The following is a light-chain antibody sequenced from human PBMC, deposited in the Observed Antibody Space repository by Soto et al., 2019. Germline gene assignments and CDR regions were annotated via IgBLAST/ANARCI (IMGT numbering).Light chain of an antibody. CDR3: QQYSTYPWT. Sequence: DIQMTQSPSTLSASVGDRVTITCRASQSISTFLNWYQQKPGKAPSLLIYVASSLQSGVPSRFSGSGSATEFTLTISSLQPDDFATYYCQQYSTYPWTFGQGTKV. V-gene: IGKV1-5*01. CDR1: QSISTF. CDR2: VAS. J-gene: IGKJ1*01.